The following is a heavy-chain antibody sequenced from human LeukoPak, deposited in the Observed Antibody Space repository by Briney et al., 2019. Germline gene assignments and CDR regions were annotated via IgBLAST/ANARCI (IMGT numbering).Heavy chain of an antibody. CDR3: ARVGRILDWFDP. D-gene: IGHD2-15*01. CDR1: GGSFSGYY. CDR2: INHSGST. Sequence: KTSETLSLTCAVYGGSFSGYYGSWIRQPPGEGLEWIGEINHSGSTNYNPSLKSRVTISVDTSKNQFSLKLNSVTAADTAVYYCARVGRILDWFDPWGQGTLVTVSS. V-gene: IGHV4-34*01. J-gene: IGHJ5*02.